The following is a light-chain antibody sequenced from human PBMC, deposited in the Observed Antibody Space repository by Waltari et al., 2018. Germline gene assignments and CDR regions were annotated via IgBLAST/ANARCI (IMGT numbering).Light chain of an antibody. CDR3: QQFNASPRT. CDR2: AAS. CDR1: QGVNVY. Sequence: IQLTQSPSSLSASVGDRVTITCRASQGVNVYLAWYQQKPGKAPKLLIYAASTLQSGVSSRFSGSGSGTEFTLTITSLQPEDIATYYCQQFNASPRTFGQGTNVEIK. V-gene: IGKV1-9*01. J-gene: IGKJ1*01.